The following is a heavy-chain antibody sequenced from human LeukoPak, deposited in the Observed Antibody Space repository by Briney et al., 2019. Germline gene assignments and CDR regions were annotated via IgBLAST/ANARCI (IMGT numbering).Heavy chain of an antibody. CDR3: AKDPNGDYVGAFDS. V-gene: IGHV3-23*01. J-gene: IGHJ3*01. D-gene: IGHD4-17*01. Sequence: GGSLRLSCAASGLTFSNYAMTWVRQAPGKGLEWISSITGRGGTSYTDSVKGRFTVYRDNSKNTLYLQMNSLRVGDTALYYCAKDPNGDYVGAFDSWGQGTMVTVSS. CDR1: GLTFSNYA. CDR2: ITGRGGT.